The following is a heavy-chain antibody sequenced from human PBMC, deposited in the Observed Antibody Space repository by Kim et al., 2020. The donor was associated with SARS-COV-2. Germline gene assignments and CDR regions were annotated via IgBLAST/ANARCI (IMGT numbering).Heavy chain of an antibody. CDR3: AKDKGSGWSDYYGMDV. D-gene: IGHD6-19*01. Sequence: SVKGRFTISRDNSKNSLYLQMNSLRTEDTALYYCAKDKGSGWSDYYGMDVWGQGTTVTVSS. V-gene: IGHV3-43*01. J-gene: IGHJ6*02.